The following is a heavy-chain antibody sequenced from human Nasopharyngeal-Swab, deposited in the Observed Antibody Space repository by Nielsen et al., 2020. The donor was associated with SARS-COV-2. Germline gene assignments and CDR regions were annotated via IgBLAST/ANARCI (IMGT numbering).Heavy chain of an antibody. CDR1: GFTFSNYA. D-gene: IGHD5/OR15-5a*01. CDR2: ISFDGLNK. CDR3: ARVKSTTNAFDI. J-gene: IGHJ3*02. V-gene: IGHV3-30*01. Sequence: GESLKISCAASGFTFSNYAMHWVRQAPGKGLERVAVISFDGLNKFYEDSVKGRLTISKENSNNTLFLQMNSLRVEDTGVYYCARVKSTTNAFDIWGQGTMVTVSS.